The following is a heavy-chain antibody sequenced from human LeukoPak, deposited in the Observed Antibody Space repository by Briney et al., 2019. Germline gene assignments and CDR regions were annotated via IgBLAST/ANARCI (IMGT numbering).Heavy chain of an antibody. J-gene: IGHJ3*02. CDR2: INHSGST. Sequence: RTSETLSLTCAVYGGSFSGYYWSWIRQPPGKGLEWIGEINHSGSTNYNPSLKSRVTISVDTSKNQFSLKLSSVTAADTAVYYCARTRGRITMVRGVKNAFDIWGQGTMVTVSS. D-gene: IGHD3-10*01. V-gene: IGHV4-34*01. CDR1: GGSFSGYY. CDR3: ARTRGRITMVRGVKNAFDI.